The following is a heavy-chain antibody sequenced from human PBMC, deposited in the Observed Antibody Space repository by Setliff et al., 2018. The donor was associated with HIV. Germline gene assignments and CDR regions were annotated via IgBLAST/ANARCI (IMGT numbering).Heavy chain of an antibody. J-gene: IGHJ6*03. V-gene: IGHV1-46*02. CDR2: INPTGGST. CDR1: RSTFNSHT. Sequence: ASVKVSCKASRSTFNSHTINWVRQAPGQGLDWMGVINPTGGSTRNTQKFQGRVAMTRDTSTNTVYMELSSLRSEDTAVYYCARRGRNYGDSISFMDVWGKGTTVTVSS. D-gene: IGHD4-17*01. CDR3: ARRGRNYGDSISFMDV.